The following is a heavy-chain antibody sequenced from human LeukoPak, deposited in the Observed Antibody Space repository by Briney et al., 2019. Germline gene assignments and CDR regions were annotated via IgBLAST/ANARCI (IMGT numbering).Heavy chain of an antibody. CDR2: IIYDGTNA. CDR1: GYTFDSYS. J-gene: IGHJ4*02. V-gene: IGHV3-30-3*01. CDR3: ARDPGTRYSVKVGYYFDY. Sequence: GGSLRLSCAASGYTFDSYSMHWVRQAPGKGLEWVSVIIYDGTNAHYADSVKGRFTVSRDNSRNTLFLQMNSLRPDDTAVYYCARDPGTRYSVKVGYYFDYWGQGTLVTVSS. D-gene: IGHD1-26*01.